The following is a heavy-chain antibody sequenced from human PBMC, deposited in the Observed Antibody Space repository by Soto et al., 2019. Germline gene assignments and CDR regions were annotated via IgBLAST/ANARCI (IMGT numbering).Heavy chain of an antibody. V-gene: IGHV1-2*02. CDR2: IVPNSGGT. CDR1: GYNXTGYY. J-gene: IGHJ4*02. Sequence: SXRVSFKASGYNXTGYYLDWLRQAPGQGLEWMGWIVPNSGGTYSAQKFQGRLTLTRDSSISPNYLELSSLPSDETAVYYCARGFLYCSDGACYVYSWGQGTLGTVSS. CDR3: ARGFLYCSDGACYVYS. D-gene: IGHD2-15*01.